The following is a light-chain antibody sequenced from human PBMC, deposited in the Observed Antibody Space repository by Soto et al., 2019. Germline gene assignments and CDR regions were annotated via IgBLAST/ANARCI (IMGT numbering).Light chain of an antibody. V-gene: IGKV1-5*01. CDR3: QPRV. CDR2: DAS. CDR1: QDISTW. J-gene: IGKJ3*01. Sequence: DIQMTQSPSTLSASVGDRVTITCRASQDISTWLAWYQQRPGKAPHLLIYDASRLQSGVPSRFSGSGSGTEFTLTVSSLQPDDFATYYCQPRVFGPGTKVEIK.